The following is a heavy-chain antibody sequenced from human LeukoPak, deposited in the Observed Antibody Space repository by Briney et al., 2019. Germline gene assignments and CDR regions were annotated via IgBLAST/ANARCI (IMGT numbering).Heavy chain of an antibody. CDR3: ARDIYYDSSGYYGSVY. V-gene: IGHV3-7*01. CDR2: INQDGSEK. D-gene: IGHD3-22*01. Sequence: GGCLRLSCTASGFMFGNHWMSRVRQAPGKGLEWVANINQDGSEKYYLDSVRGRFNISRDNAKNSLYLQMNSLRDEDTAVYYCARDIYYDSSGYYGSVYWGQGTLVTVSS. CDR1: GFMFGNHW. J-gene: IGHJ4*02.